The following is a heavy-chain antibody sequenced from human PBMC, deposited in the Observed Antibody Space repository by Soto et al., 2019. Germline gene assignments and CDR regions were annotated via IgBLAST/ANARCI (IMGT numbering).Heavy chain of an antibody. D-gene: IGHD3-22*01. CDR2: IYYSGST. J-gene: IGHJ4*02. CDR1: GGSISSYY. CDR3: ARDPYDSSGYYLTPSLLGY. V-gene: IGHV4-59*12. Sequence: PSETLSLTCTVSGGSISSYYWSWIRQPPGKGLEWIGYIYYSGSTNYNPSLKSRVTISVDNAKNSLYLQMNSLRAEDTAVYYCARDPYDSSGYYLTPSLLGYWGQGTLVTVSS.